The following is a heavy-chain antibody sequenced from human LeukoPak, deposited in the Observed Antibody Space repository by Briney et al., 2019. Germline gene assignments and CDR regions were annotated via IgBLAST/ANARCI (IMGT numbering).Heavy chain of an antibody. CDR2: INPNSGGT. D-gene: IGHD6-19*01. CDR1: GYTFTVYY. J-gene: IGHJ5*02. V-gene: IGHV1-2*02. Sequence: ASVKVSFKASGYTFTVYYMHWVRQAPGQGLEWMGWINPNSGGTNYTQKFQGRGSITRDTSISTAYMELSRLRSDDTAVYYCARGLYSSGWYGQLSWGQGTLVTVSS. CDR3: ARGLYSSGWYGQLS.